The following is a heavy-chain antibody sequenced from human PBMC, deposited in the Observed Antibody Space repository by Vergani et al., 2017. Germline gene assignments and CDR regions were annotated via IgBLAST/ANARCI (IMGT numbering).Heavy chain of an antibody. J-gene: IGHJ4*02. CDR2: IITILGIA. Sequence: QVQLVQSGAEVKKPGASVKVSCKASGYTFTSYYMHWVRQAPGQGLEWMGRIITILGIANYAQKFQGRVTITADKSTSTAYMELSSLRSEDTAVYYCARDSNDYDILTGYYTADYFDYWGQGTLVTVSS. V-gene: IGHV1-69*09. CDR3: ARDSNDYDILTGYYTADYFDY. CDR1: GYTFTSYY. D-gene: IGHD3-9*01.